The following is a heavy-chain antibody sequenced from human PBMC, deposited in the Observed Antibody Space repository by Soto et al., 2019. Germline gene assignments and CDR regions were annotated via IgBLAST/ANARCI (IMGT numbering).Heavy chain of an antibody. V-gene: IGHV4-34*01. Sequence: NPSETLSLTCAVYGGSFSGYYWSWIRQPPGKGLEWIGEINHSGSTNYNPSLKSRVTISVDTSKNQFSLKLSSVTAADTAVYYCARARVVRGVITPPDMDVWGKGTTVTVSS. CDR1: GGSFSGYY. D-gene: IGHD3-10*01. CDR3: ARARVVRGVITPPDMDV. J-gene: IGHJ6*03. CDR2: INHSGST.